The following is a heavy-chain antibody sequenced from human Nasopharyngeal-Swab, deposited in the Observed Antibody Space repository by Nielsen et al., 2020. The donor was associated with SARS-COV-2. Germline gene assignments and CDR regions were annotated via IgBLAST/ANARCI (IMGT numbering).Heavy chain of an antibody. V-gene: IGHV3-23*01. J-gene: IGHJ4*02. D-gene: IGHD6-19*01. CDR2: ISASGQTT. Sequence: GSLRLSCAASGFTFSTYAMSWVRQAPGKGLEWVSSISASGQTTYYADSVKGRFSISRDNSKNTLYLRMTSLRAEDTAVYFCASRGPEGWPTDYWGQGVLVTVSS. CDR3: ASRGPEGWPTDY. CDR1: GFTFSTYA.